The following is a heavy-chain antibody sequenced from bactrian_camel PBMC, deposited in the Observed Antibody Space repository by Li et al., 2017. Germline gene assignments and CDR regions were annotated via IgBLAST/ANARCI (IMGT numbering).Heavy chain of an antibody. D-gene: IGHD2*01. CDR2: IRRSGGET. CDR3: TADQGADCLVGRVSTPEKYAF. CDR1: GHSRGSNC. Sequence: QVQLVESGGGSVQTGGSLRLSCVVSGHSRGSNCVGWYRLPPGRAPAEREGFAAIRRSGGETWYAGSVKGRFTISQDSARNTVYLQMNSLKPEDTAVYYCTADQGADCLVGRVSTPEKYAFRGQGTQVTVS. V-gene: IGHV3-3*01. J-gene: IGHJ4*01.